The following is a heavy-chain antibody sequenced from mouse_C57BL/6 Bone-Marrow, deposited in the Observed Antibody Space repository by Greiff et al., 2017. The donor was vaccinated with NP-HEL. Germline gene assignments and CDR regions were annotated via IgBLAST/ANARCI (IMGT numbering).Heavy chain of an antibody. CDR2: IYTSDSET. J-gene: IGHJ2*01. CDR3: ARGYGNYSDY. CDR1: GYTFTSYW. V-gene: IGHV1-61*01. D-gene: IGHD2-10*02. Sequence: QVQLQQPGAELVRPGSSVKLSCKASGYTFTSYWMDWVKQRPGQGLEWIGNIYTSDSETHYNQKFKDKATLTVDKSSSTAYMQLSSLTSEDSAVYYCARGYGNYSDYWGQGTTLTVSS.